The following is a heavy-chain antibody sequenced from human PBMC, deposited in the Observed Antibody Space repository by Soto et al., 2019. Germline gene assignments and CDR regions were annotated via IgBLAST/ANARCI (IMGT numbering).Heavy chain of an antibody. D-gene: IGHD2-2*01. Sequence: SVKVSCKASGGTFSSYAISWVRQAPGQGLEWMGGIIPIFGTANYAQKFQGRVTITADESTSTAYMELSSLRSEDTAVYYCARDRNYSKYCSSTSCYFGYYYYYGMDVWGQGTTVTV. CDR2: IIPIFGTA. V-gene: IGHV1-69*13. CDR1: GGTFSSYA. CDR3: ARDRNYSKYCSSTSCYFGYYYYYGMDV. J-gene: IGHJ6*02.